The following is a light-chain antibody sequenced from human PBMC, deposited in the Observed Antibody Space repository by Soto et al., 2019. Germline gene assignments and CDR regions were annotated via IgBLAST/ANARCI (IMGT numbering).Light chain of an antibody. CDR2: DAF. CDR3: QQTYRPPFT. Sequence: DIQMTQSPSSLSASVGDRVTITCRASQTIRRFLTWYQQKPGKAPKLLIYDAFTLQSGVPSRFSGSGSGTDFTLPIGSLQPEDFARYYFQQTYRPPFTFGPGTKVDIK. V-gene: IGKV1-39*01. J-gene: IGKJ3*01. CDR1: QTIRRF.